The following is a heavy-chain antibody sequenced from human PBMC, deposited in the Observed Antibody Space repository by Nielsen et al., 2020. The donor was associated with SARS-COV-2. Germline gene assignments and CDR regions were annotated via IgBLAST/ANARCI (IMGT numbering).Heavy chain of an antibody. CDR2: IDTAGDT. CDR3: AMGSGPAHYYYGMDV. V-gene: IGHV3-13*01. D-gene: IGHD3-10*01. CDR1: GFTFSNYD. Sequence: GGSLRLSCAASGFTFSNYDMHWVRQPPEKGLGWVSAIDTAGDTYYPGSVKGRFTISRENAKNSLYLQMNSLRAEDTALYYCAMGSGPAHYYYGMDVWGQGTTVTVSS. J-gene: IGHJ6*02.